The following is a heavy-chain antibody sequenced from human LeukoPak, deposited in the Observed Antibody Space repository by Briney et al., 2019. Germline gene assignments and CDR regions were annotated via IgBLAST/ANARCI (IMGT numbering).Heavy chain of an antibody. Sequence: SETLSLTCTVSGGSISSYYWSWIRQPPGKGLEWIGYIYSSGSTNCNPSLKSRVTISVDTSKNQFSLRLTSVTAADTAVYYCARDLGNSGYEDAFAVWGQGTMVTVSS. D-gene: IGHD5-12*01. V-gene: IGHV4-59*01. J-gene: IGHJ3*01. CDR3: ARDLGNSGYEDAFAV. CDR2: IYSSGST. CDR1: GGSISSYY.